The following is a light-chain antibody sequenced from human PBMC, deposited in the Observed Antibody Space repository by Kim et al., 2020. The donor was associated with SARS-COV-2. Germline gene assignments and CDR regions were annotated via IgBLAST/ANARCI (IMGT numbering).Light chain of an antibody. CDR2: GNS. Sequence: QRVTSPCTGSSSNSVSGYDVHWYQQLPGTAPKLLIYGNSNRPSGVPDRFSGSKSGTSASLAITGLQAEDEADYYCQSYDSSLTHWVFGGGTQLTVL. CDR3: QSYDSSLTHWV. CDR1: SSNSVSGYD. J-gene: IGLJ3*02. V-gene: IGLV1-40*01.